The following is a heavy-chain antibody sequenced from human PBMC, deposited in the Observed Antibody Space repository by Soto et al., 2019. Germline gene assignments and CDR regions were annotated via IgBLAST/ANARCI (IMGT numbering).Heavy chain of an antibody. CDR3: ARDANLYYDSIGPYYYVMDV. CDR1: GGSISSSNW. CDR2: IYHSGST. Sequence: PSETLSLTCAVSGGSISSSNWWSWVRQPPGKGLEWIGEIYHSGSTNYNPSLKSRVTISVDKSKNQFSLKLSSVTAADTAVYYCARDANLYYDSIGPYYYVMDVWGKGPTLTLSS. D-gene: IGHD3-22*01. V-gene: IGHV4-4*02. J-gene: IGHJ6*04.